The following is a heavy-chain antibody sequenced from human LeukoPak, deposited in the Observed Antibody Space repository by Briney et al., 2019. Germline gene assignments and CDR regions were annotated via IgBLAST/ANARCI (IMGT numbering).Heavy chain of an antibody. CDR3: ARLDWSNWCSDL. V-gene: IGHV4-39*01. Sequence: SETLSLTCAVSGGSISSGSYYWGWIRQPPGKGLEWIGSIYYTGSTYYNPSPKSRVTISVDTSKNQFSLNLSSVTAADTAVYYCARLDWSNWCSDLWGRGTLVIVSS. CDR1: GGSISSGSYY. J-gene: IGHJ2*01. D-gene: IGHD3/OR15-3a*01. CDR2: IYYTGST.